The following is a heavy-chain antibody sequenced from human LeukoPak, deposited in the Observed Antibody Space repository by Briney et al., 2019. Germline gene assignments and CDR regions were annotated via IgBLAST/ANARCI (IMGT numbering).Heavy chain of an antibody. CDR2: INPNSGGT. Sequence: ASVKVSCKASGYTFTGYYMHWVRQAPGQGLEWMGWINPNSGGTNYAQKFQGRVTMTRDTSISTAYMELSRLRSDDTAVYYCAADPGYSGFDAFDIWGQGTMVTVSS. D-gene: IGHD5-12*01. V-gene: IGHV1-2*02. CDR1: GYTFTGYY. CDR3: AADPGYSGFDAFDI. J-gene: IGHJ3*02.